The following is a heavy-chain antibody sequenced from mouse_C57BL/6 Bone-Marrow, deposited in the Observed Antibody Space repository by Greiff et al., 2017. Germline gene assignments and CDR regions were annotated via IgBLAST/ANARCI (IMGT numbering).Heavy chain of an antibody. D-gene: IGHD1-1*01. CDR3: AREDYYGSSLDY. Sequence: VHLVESGAELVMPGASVKLSCKASGYTFTSYWMHWVKQRPGQGLEWIGEIDPSDSYTNYNQKFKGKSTLTVDKSSSTAYMQLSSLTSEDSAVYYCAREDYYGSSLDYWGQGTTLTVAS. CDR2: IDPSDSYT. J-gene: IGHJ2*01. CDR1: GYTFTSYW. V-gene: IGHV1-69*01.